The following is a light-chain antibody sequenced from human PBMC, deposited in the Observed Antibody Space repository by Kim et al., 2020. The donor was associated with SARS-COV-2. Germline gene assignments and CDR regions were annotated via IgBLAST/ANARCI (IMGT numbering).Light chain of an antibody. J-gene: IGLJ2*01. CDR2: EDN. Sequence: TVTISCTRSSGSIASNDVQWYQQRPGSAPTTVIYEDNQRPSGVPDRFSGSIDSSSNSASLTISGLKTEDEADYYCQSYDSSNHAVFGGGTQLTVL. CDR1: SGSIASND. V-gene: IGLV6-57*03. CDR3: QSYDSSNHAV.